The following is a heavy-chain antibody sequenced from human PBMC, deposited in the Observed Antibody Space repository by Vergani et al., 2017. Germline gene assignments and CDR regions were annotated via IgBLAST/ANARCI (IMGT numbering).Heavy chain of an antibody. D-gene: IGHD3-3*01. J-gene: IGHJ5*02. Sequence: EVQLLESGGGLVQPGVSLRLSCAASGFTFSSYSMNWVRQAPGKGLEWVSYISSSSSPIYYADSVKGRFTISRDNAKNSLYLQMNSLRAEDTAVYYCARGHDFWSGYTAPVGFDPWGQGTLVTVSS. V-gene: IGHV3-48*04. CDR3: ARGHDFWSGYTAPVGFDP. CDR2: ISSSSSPI. CDR1: GFTFSSYS.